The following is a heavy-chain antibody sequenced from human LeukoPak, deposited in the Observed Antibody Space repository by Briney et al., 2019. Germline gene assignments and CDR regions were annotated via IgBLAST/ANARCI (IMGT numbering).Heavy chain of an antibody. J-gene: IGHJ4*02. Sequence: RPSETLSLTCTVSYGSISDINYYWGWIRPPPGKGLEWIGSIYYSGRTYYNSSLKSRVTISVDTSKNQFSLKVTSVTAADTAVYYCASAYYDILGGHFDYWGQGTLVTVSS. V-gene: IGHV4-39*07. CDR2: IYYSGRT. D-gene: IGHD3-9*01. CDR3: ASAYYDILGGHFDY. CDR1: YGSISDINYY.